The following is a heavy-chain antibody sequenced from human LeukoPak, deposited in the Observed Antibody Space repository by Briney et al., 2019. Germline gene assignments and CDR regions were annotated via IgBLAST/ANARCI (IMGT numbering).Heavy chain of an antibody. V-gene: IGHV4-39*01. CDR1: GGSISSSSYY. CDR2: IFFSGIT. Sequence: SETLSLTCTVSGGSISSSSYYWGWIRQPPGKGLEWIGSIFFSGITYYNPSLRSRVTISVDTSKNQFSLKLSSVTAADTAVYHCARQASAMIHWGIFDYWGQGSRVTVSS. D-gene: IGHD3-16*01. CDR3: ARQASAMIHWGIFDY. J-gene: IGHJ4*02.